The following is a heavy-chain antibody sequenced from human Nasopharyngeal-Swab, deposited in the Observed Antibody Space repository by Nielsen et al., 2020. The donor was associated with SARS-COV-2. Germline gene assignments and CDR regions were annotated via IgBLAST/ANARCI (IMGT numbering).Heavy chain of an antibody. CDR3: ARKIIPIFGVESGAFDY. V-gene: IGHV4-39*07. CDR1: GGSISSSSYY. CDR2: IYYSGST. Sequence: SETLSLTCTVSGGSISSSSYYWGWIRQPPGKGLEWIGSIYYSGSTYYNPSLKSRVTISVDTSKDQFSLKLSSVTAADTAVYYCARKIIPIFGVESGAFDYWGQGTLVTVSS. D-gene: IGHD3-3*01. J-gene: IGHJ4*02.